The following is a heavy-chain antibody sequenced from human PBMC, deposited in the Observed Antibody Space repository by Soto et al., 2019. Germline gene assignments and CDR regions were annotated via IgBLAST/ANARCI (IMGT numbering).Heavy chain of an antibody. CDR2: ISWSCSNR. CDR3: TRRGSLVLIAAAGTGHWPAP. J-gene: IGHJ5*02. D-gene: IGHD6-13*01. CDR1: GFPFDDHA. V-gene: IGHV3-9*01. Sequence: EVQLVEAGGGLVQPGRSLRLSCVASGFPFDDHAMHWVRQLPGKGLEWGSGISWSCSNRRYADSVKGRLTISRDSAKNFLFLQRDSLRPEDSALYYCTRRGSLVLIAAAGTGHWPAPWGQGSLVTVSS.